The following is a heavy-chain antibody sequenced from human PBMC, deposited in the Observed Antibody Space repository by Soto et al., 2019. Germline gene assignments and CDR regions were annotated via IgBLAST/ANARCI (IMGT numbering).Heavy chain of an antibody. J-gene: IGHJ5*02. Sequence: SQTLSLTCAISGDSVSSNSAAWNWIRQSPSRGLEWLGRTYYRSKWYNDYAVSVKSRITINPDTSKNQFSLQLNSVTPEDTAVYYCARAEDYYDSSGYSWFDPWGQGTLVTVSS. D-gene: IGHD3-22*01. V-gene: IGHV6-1*01. CDR3: ARAEDYYDSSGYSWFDP. CDR1: GDSVSSNSAA. CDR2: TYYRSKWYN.